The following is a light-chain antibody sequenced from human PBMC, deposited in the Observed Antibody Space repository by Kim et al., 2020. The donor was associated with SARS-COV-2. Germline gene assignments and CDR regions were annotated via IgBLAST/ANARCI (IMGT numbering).Light chain of an antibody. J-gene: IGLJ2*01. CDR2: LNSDGSH. Sequence: SVTLTCTLSSGHSSYAIAWHQQQPEKGPRYLMKLNSDGSHSKGDGIPDRFSGSSSGAERYLTISSLQSEDEADYYCQTWGTGIVVFGGGTKLTVL. V-gene: IGLV4-69*01. CDR1: SGHSSYA. CDR3: QTWGTGIVV.